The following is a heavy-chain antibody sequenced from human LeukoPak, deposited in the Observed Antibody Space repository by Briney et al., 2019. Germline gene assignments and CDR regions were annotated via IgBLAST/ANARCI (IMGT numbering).Heavy chain of an antibody. CDR1: GFNSRTYG. D-gene: IGHD2-21*01. CDR3: AKSYHDYSNYFFGMDV. Sequence: GGSLRLSCAASGFNSRTYGLHWVRQAPGKGLDWVATISYDGSSKYFADSVKGRFGISRDNSKNTMNLQMNSLRPDDTAVYYCAKSYHDYSNYFFGMDVWGHGTTVTVSS. J-gene: IGHJ6*02. CDR2: ISYDGSSK. V-gene: IGHV3-30*18.